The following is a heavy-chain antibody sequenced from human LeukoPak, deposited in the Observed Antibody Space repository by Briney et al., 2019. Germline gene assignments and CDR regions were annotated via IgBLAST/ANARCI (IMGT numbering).Heavy chain of an antibody. Sequence: PGGSLRLSCAASGFTFSSYSMNWVRQAPGKGLEWVSSISSSSSYIYYADSVKGRFTISRDNAKNSLYLQMNSLRAEDTAVYYCAKGNWGPYPFDYWGQGTLVTVSS. J-gene: IGHJ4*02. D-gene: IGHD7-27*01. V-gene: IGHV3-21*01. CDR1: GFTFSSYS. CDR3: AKGNWGPYPFDY. CDR2: ISSSSSYI.